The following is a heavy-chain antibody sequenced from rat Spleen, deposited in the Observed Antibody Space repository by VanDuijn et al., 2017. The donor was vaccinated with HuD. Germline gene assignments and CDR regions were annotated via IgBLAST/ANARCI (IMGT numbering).Heavy chain of an antibody. D-gene: IGHD1-12*02. CDR2: ISNARGIT. V-gene: IGHV5-27*01. CDR3: TTDTFYDGTYYPGGFDY. CDR1: GFTFSDYT. J-gene: IGHJ2*01. Sequence: EVQLVESGGGLVQPGRSLKLSCSASGFTFSDYTMAWVRQAPTKGLEWIASISNARGITYYPDSVKGRFTISRDIANSTLYLQMDSLRSEDTATYYCTTDTFYDGTYYPGGFDYWGQGVMVTVSS.